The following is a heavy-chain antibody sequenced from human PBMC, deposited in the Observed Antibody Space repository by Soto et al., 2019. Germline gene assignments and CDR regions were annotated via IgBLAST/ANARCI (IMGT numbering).Heavy chain of an antibody. V-gene: IGHV3-15*01. Sequence: GGSLRLSCAASGFTFSNAWMSWVRQAPGKGLEWVGSIKSKTDGGTTDYAAPVKGRFTISRDDSKNTLYLQMNSLKTEHTAVYYCTSDRGSGKIPSGIVYWGQGPLAPSPQ. D-gene: IGHD3-10*01. CDR3: TSDRGSGKIPSGIVY. J-gene: IGHJ4*02. CDR1: GFTFSNAW. CDR2: IKSKTDGGTT.